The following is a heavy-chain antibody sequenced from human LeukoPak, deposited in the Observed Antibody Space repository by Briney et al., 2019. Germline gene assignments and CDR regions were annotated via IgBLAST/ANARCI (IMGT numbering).Heavy chain of an antibody. J-gene: IGHJ4*02. V-gene: IGHV4-39*07. Sequence: PSETLSLTCSVSGGSISSSGHYWGWIRQSPERGLDWIGSIYSNGNAYYNPSVKSRITISVDTSKNQFSLRLTSVTAAEMAVYYCARSATVTTGYFDYWGQGALVTVSS. CDR2: IYSNGNA. D-gene: IGHD4-17*01. CDR1: GGSISSSGHY. CDR3: ARSATVTTGYFDY.